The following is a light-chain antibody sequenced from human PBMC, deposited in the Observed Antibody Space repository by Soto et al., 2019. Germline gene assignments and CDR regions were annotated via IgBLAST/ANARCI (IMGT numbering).Light chain of an antibody. CDR2: SNN. CDR3: AAWDDGLSGYV. Sequence: QSVLTQPPSASGTPGQRVTISCSGSSSNIGTNYVYWYQQLPGTAPKLPIYSNNQRPSGVPDRFSGSKSGTSASLAISGLRSEDEADYYCAAWDDGLSGYVFGTGTKVTVL. CDR1: SSNIGTNY. V-gene: IGLV1-47*02. J-gene: IGLJ1*01.